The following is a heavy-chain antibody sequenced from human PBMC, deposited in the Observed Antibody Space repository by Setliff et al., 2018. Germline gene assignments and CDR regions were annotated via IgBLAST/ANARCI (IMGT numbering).Heavy chain of an antibody. CDR1: GGSISSSNYY. CDR2: IYYGGSA. CDR3: ARILGYCSGGSCYVPY. V-gene: IGHV4-39*07. D-gene: IGHD2-15*01. Sequence: NPSETLSLTCTVSGGSISSSNYYWGWIRQPPGKGLEWIGNIYYGGSAYYNPSLKSRVTISVDTSKNQFSLKLSSVTAADTAMYYCARILGYCSGGSCYVPYWGQGTLVTVSS. J-gene: IGHJ4*02.